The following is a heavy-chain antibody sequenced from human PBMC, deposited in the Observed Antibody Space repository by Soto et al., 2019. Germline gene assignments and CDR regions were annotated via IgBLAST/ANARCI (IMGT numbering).Heavy chain of an antibody. CDR3: AKKQSDYYGMDV. Sequence: PGQTMKISCKGSGYSFTSYWIGRVRQMPGKGLEWMGIIYPGDSDTRYSPSFQGQVTISADKSISTAYLQWSSLKASDTAIYCCAKKQSDYYGMDVWGQGTTGTVSS. J-gene: IGHJ6*02. D-gene: IGHD3-3*01. CDR1: GYSFTSYW. CDR2: IYPGDSDT. V-gene: IGHV5-51*01.